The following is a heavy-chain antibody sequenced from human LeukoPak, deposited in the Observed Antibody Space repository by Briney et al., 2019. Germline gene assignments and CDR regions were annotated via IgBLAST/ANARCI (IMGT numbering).Heavy chain of an antibody. J-gene: IGHJ4*02. CDR3: ARDPDYDSSGYPDY. Sequence: GRSLRLSCAASGFTFSSYGMHWVRQAPGKGLEWVAVIWYDGSNKYYADSVKGRSTISRDNSKNTLYLQMNSLRAEDTAVYYCARDPDYDSSGYPDYWGQGTLVTVSS. CDR1: GFTFSSYG. D-gene: IGHD3-22*01. CDR2: IWYDGSNK. V-gene: IGHV3-33*01.